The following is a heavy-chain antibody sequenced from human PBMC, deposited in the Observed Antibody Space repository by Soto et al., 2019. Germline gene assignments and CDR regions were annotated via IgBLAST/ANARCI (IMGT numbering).Heavy chain of an antibody. D-gene: IGHD1-26*01. V-gene: IGHV4-31*03. J-gene: IGHJ5*02. Sequence: QVQLQESGPGLVKPSQTLSLTCTVSGGSISSGGYYWSWIRQHPGKGLEWIGYIYYCGSTYYNPSLKRRVTITVDPSKNQFSLKLSSVTAADTAVYYCARGAYSRSYYLCDPWGQGTLVTVSS. CDR3: ARGAYSRSYYLCDP. CDR2: IYYCGST. CDR1: GGSISSGGYY.